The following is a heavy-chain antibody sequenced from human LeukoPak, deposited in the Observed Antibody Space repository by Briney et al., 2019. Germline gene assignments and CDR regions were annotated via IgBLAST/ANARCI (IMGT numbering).Heavy chain of an antibody. Sequence: GGSVKVSCKASGYTFTGYYMHWVRQAPGQGLEWMGWINPNSGGTNYAQKFQGRVTMTRDTSISTAYMELSRLRSDDTAVYYCARVVAATPEGYYYYYRMDVWGQGTTVTVSS. D-gene: IGHD2-15*01. CDR1: GYTFTGYY. CDR3: ARVVAATPEGYYYYYRMDV. CDR2: INPNSGGT. V-gene: IGHV1-2*02. J-gene: IGHJ6*02.